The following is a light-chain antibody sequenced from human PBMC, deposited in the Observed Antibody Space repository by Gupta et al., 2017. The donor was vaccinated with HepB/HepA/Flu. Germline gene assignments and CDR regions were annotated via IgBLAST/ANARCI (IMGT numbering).Light chain of an antibody. CDR3: CSYAGSNTYV. J-gene: IGLJ1*01. CDR1: SSDVGGYNY. CDR2: DVN. V-gene: IGLV2-11*01. Sequence: QSALPQPRSVSGSPGQSVAVSCTGSSSDVGGYNYVFWYQQHPGKAPKLMIYDVNKRPSGVPDRFSGSKSGNTASLTISGLQAEDESDYYCCSYAGSNTYVFGTGTTVSVL.